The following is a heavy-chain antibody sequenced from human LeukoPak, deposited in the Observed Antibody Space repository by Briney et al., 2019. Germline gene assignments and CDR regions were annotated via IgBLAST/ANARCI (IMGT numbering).Heavy chain of an antibody. CDR2: ISAYNGNT. D-gene: IGHD2-21*02. J-gene: IGHJ6*03. CDR1: GYTFTSYG. Sequence: ASVKVSCKASGYTFTSYGISWVRQAPGQGLECMGWISAYNGNTNYAQKLQGRVTMTTDTSTSTAYMELRSLRSDDTAVYYCARDHCGGDCYLTYYYYYYMDVWGKGTTVTVSS. V-gene: IGHV1-18*01. CDR3: ARDHCGGDCYLTYYYYYYMDV.